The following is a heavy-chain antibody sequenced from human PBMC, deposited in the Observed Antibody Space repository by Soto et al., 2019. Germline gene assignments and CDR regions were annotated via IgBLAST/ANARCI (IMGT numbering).Heavy chain of an antibody. D-gene: IGHD4-4*01. Sequence: PSETLSLTCTVSDASIRGYYWSWIRQPPGKGLEWIGYFHYSGISNYNSSLKSRVTMSLDTSKNQFSLKLSSVSAADTAIYYCARGASNWQHFDYWGQGAPVTVYS. V-gene: IGHV4-59*01. CDR3: ARGASNWQHFDY. J-gene: IGHJ4*02. CDR1: DASIRGYY. CDR2: FHYSGIS.